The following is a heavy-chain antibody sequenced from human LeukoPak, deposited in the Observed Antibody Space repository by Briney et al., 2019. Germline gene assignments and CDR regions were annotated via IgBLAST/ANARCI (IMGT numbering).Heavy chain of an antibody. CDR3: ARYHGGYFAY. CDR2: IKEDASEK. CDR1: GFSFSNHW. V-gene: IGHV3-7*01. J-gene: IGHJ4*02. Sequence: GGSLRLSCAASGFSFSNHWMSWVRQAPGKGLEWVANIKEDASEKWYVDSVKGRFTISRDNAKNSSYLQMNSLRVEDTAVYYCARYHGGYFAYWGRGTLVTVSS. D-gene: IGHD2-15*01.